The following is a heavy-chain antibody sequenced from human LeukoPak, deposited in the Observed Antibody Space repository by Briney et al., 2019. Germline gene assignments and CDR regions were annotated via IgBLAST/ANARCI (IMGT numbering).Heavy chain of an antibody. CDR1: GXSISSYY. J-gene: IGHJ6*02. CDR3: ARSIVVAGIVSDYYYYAMDA. Sequence: SETLSLTCIVSGXSISSYYWSWIRQPPGKGLEWIGYIYYSGSTTYNPSLKSRVTISLQTSKKQFSLKLSSVTAEDTAVYYCARSIVVAGIVSDYYYYAMDAWGQGTTVTVSS. CDR2: IYYSGST. V-gene: IGHV4-59*08. D-gene: IGHD6-19*01.